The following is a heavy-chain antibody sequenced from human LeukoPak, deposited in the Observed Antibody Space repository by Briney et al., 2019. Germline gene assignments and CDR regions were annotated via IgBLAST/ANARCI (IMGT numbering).Heavy chain of an antibody. Sequence: SETLSLTCAVYGGSFSGYYWSWIRQPPGKGLEWIGEINHSGSTSYNPSLKSRVTISVDTSKNQFSLKLSSVTAADTAVYYCARDKRFGYSYGHRLAFDIWGQGTMVTVSS. CDR3: ARDKRFGYSYGHRLAFDI. J-gene: IGHJ3*02. CDR2: INHSGST. V-gene: IGHV4-34*01. CDR1: GGSFSGYY. D-gene: IGHD5-18*01.